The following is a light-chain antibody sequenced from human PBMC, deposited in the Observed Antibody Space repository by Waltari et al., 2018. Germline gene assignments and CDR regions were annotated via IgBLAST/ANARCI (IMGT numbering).Light chain of an antibody. J-gene: IGKJ4*01. CDR1: RSVNSN. CDR3: QQHNNWPLT. CDR2: GAS. V-gene: IGKV3-15*01. Sequence: EVVLTQSPDTLSVSPGERATLSCRTSRSVNSNLAWYQHKPGQAPRLLMYGASTRPTGIPARFSGSESGTEFTLTITSLQSEDFAVYYCQQHNNWPLTFGGGTKVEI.